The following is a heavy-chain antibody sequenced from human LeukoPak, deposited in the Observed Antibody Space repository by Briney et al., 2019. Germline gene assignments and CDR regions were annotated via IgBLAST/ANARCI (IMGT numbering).Heavy chain of an antibody. J-gene: IGHJ4*02. CDR1: GYTFTSYD. Sequence: ASVKVSCKASGYTFTSYDINWVRQATGQGLEWMGWMNPNNGNTGYAQKFQGRVTITRNTSISTAYMELSSLRSEGTAVYYCAREVYYDSSGYYNWGQGTLATVSS. V-gene: IGHV1-8*03. CDR3: AREVYYDSSGYYN. CDR2: MNPNNGNT. D-gene: IGHD3-22*01.